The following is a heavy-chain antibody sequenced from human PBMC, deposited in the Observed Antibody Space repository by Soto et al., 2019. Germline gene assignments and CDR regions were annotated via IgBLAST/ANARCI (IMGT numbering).Heavy chain of an antibody. V-gene: IGHV4-30-4*01. CDR3: ARVWGILSATPEDEYFQH. D-gene: IGHD2-8*01. Sequence: QVQLQESGPGLVKPSQTLSLTCTVSGGSISSGDYYWSWIRQPPGKVLEWIGYIYYSGSTYYNPSLKSRVTISVDTSKNQFSLKLSSVTAADTAVYYCARVWGILSATPEDEYFQHWGQGTLVTVSS. CDR1: GGSISSGDYY. J-gene: IGHJ1*01. CDR2: IYYSGST.